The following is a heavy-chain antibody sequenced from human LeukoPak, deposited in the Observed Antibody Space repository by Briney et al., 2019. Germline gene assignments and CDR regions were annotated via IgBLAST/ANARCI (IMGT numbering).Heavy chain of an antibody. CDR1: GYTFTDDY. V-gene: IGHV1-2*02. J-gene: IGHJ6*03. CDR3: ARTQDVTYYYYYMDV. D-gene: IGHD3-10*01. Sequence: ASVKVSCKASGYTFTDDYVHWVRQAPGQGLEWMGWINPNSGVTNYAQKFQGRVTMTRDMSISTAYMELSRLRSDDTAVYYCARTQDVTYYYYYMDVWGKGTTVTVSS. CDR2: INPNSGVT.